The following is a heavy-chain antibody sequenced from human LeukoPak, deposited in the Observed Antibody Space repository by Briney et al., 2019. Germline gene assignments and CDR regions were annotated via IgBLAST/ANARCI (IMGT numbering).Heavy chain of an antibody. CDR1: GFTFSSYV. Sequence: GGSLRLSCAASGFTFSSYVMHWVRQAPGKGLEWVAVISYDGSDKYYADSVKGRFTISRDNSKNTLYLHMNSLRAEDTAVYYCAKDPRRYSRTGGYFDYWGQGTLVTVSS. CDR2: ISYDGSDK. CDR3: AKDPRRYSRTGGYFDY. J-gene: IGHJ4*02. V-gene: IGHV3-30*18. D-gene: IGHD6-13*01.